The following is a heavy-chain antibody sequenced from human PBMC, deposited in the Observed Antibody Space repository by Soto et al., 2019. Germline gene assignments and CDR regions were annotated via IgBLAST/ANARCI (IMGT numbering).Heavy chain of an antibody. V-gene: IGHV3-23*01. Sequence: EVQLLESGGGLVQPGGSLRLSCAASGYSFNNYAMAWVRQAPEKGLEWVSGVGTTGDTTYYADSVKGRFTISKDNSKNTLYLQMNSLRADDTAVYYCARVLAPGGWYLGPWGQGTLVTVSS. CDR3: ARVLAPGGWYLGP. D-gene: IGHD6-19*01. CDR1: GYSFNNYA. J-gene: IGHJ5*02. CDR2: VGTTGDTT.